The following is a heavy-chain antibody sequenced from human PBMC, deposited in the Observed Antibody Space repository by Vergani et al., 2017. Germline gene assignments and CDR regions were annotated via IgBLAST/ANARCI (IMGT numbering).Heavy chain of an antibody. CDR2: IQFRVNGDAT. V-gene: IGHV3-15*01. CDR3: TTYNMEASIH. J-gene: IGHJ4*02. Sequence: EVQLVESGGGLLKPGESLRLSCAVSGFPFSGSYMTWVRKAPGKGLEWVSRIQFRVNGDATDYAAPVKGRITISRDGSKESLYLQMNSLKIEDTGVYYCTTYNMEASIHWGRGTLVTVSS. CDR1: GFPFSGSY. D-gene: IGHD1-1*01.